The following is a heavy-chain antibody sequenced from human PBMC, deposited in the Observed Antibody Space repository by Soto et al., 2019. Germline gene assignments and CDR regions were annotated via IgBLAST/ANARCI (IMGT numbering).Heavy chain of an antibody. CDR1: GFTFSRYG. Sequence: GGSLRLSCAASGFTFSRYGMNWVRQAPGKGLEWVSYISPGTTTIYYADSVKGRFAISRDNSKNALYLEMNSLRPEDTAFYYCVKDVSPGGADVWGQGTTVTVSS. CDR3: VKDVSPGGADV. CDR2: ISPGTTTI. D-gene: IGHD3-10*01. V-gene: IGHV3-48*01. J-gene: IGHJ6*02.